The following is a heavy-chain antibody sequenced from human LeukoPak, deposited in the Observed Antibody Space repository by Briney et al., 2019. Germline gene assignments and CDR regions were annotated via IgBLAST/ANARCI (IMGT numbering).Heavy chain of an antibody. CDR1: GGSISSYY. D-gene: IGHD3-10*01. Sequence: PSETLSLTCTVSGGSISSYYWSWIRQPPGKGLEWIGYIYYSGSTNYNPSLKSRVTVSVDTSKNQFSLKLSSVTAADTAVYYCARDRAMVRGVYAFDIWGQGTIVTVSS. V-gene: IGHV4-59*01. CDR2: IYYSGST. J-gene: IGHJ3*02. CDR3: ARDRAMVRGVYAFDI.